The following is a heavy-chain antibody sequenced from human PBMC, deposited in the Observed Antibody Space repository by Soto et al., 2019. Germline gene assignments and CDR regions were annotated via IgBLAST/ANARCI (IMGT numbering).Heavy chain of an antibody. CDR2: TANSGSN. CDR3: ARGGGSTKVDY. V-gene: IGHV4-31*03. Sequence: QVQLQESGPGLVKPSQTLSLTCTVSGGSITSSGYYWSWIRQHPGEGLEWIGFTANSGSNSYNPSLKRRVTISVDTSSTQFSRTLKSVTAADSAVYYCARGGGSTKVDYWGQGTLVTVSP. D-gene: IGHD2-2*01. J-gene: IGHJ4*02. CDR1: GGSITSSGYY.